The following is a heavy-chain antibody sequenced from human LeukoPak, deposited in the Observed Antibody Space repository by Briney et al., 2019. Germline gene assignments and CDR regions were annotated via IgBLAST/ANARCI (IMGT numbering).Heavy chain of an antibody. CDR1: GFPFSNYA. J-gene: IGHJ4*02. D-gene: IGHD2-2*01. Sequence: GGSLTLSCAASGFPFSNYAMYWVRQAPRKALEWVAFTTYDGSDKYYADSVKGRFTISRDNSKNTLYLQMNSLRAEDTAVYYCAKDRANAWSTDYWGQGTLVTVSS. CDR2: TTYDGSDK. CDR3: AKDRANAWSTDY. V-gene: IGHV3-30*18.